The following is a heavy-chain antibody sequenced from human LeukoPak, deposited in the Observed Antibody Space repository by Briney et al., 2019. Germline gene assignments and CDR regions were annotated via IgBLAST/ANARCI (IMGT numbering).Heavy chain of an antibody. D-gene: IGHD2-21*02. CDR1: GGTFSSYA. V-gene: IGHV1-69*05. Sequence: SVKVSCKASGGTFSSYAISWVRQAPGQGLEWMGGIIPIFGTANYAQKFQGRVTITTDESTSTAYMELSSLRSEDTAVYYCARGTSYCGGDCYSEYWFGPWGQGTLVTVSS. CDR3: ARGTSYCGGDCYSEYWFGP. J-gene: IGHJ5*02. CDR2: IIPIFGTA.